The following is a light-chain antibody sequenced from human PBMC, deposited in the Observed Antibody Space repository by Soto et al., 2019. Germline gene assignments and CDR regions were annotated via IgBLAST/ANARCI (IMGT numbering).Light chain of an antibody. J-gene: IGLJ3*02. CDR3: QAYDYSLTAFV. CDR1: SSDVGGYDY. V-gene: IGLV2-14*01. CDR2: EVN. Sequence: QSALTQPASVSGSPGQSITISCTGTSSDVGGYDYVSWYQLHPGKAPKLMVFEVNNRPSGVPERFSGSKSGTSASLAITGLQAEDEADYYCQAYDYSLTAFVFGGGTKLTVL.